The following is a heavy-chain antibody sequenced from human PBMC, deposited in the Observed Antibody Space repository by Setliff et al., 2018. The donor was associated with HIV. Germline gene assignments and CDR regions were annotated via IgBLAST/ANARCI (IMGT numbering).Heavy chain of an antibody. V-gene: IGHV4-38-2*02. Sequence: SLTCTVSGDSISSDFYWGWIRQPPGKGLEWIASIYSSGTTNYNPSLRSRVIISVDTPRNQFSLRVTSVTAADTALYYCARRSIAVREAQFDPWGQGTQVTSPQ. D-gene: IGHD6-6*01. CDR2: IYSSGTT. CDR3: ARRSIAVREAQFDP. J-gene: IGHJ5*02. CDR1: GDSISSDFY.